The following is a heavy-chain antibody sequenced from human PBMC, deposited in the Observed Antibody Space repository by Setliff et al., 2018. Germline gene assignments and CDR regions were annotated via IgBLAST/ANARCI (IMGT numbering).Heavy chain of an antibody. CDR2: IIPIFGTA. CDR3: ARVLEPNYDILTGYYYYYYYGMDV. J-gene: IGHJ6*02. V-gene: IGHV1-69*13. Sequence: ASVQVSCKASGGTFSSYAISWVRQAPGQGLEWMGGIIPIFGTANYAQKFQGRVTITADESTSTAYRELSSLRSEDTAVYYCARVLEPNYDILTGYYYYYYYGMDVWGQGTTVTVSS. CDR1: GGTFSSYA. D-gene: IGHD3-9*01.